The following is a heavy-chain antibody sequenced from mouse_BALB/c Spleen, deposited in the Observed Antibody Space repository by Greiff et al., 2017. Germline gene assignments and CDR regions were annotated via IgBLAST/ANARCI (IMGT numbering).Heavy chain of an antibody. CDR2: IYYSGTI. CDR1: GISITTGNYR. CDR3: ARAHRYDGFAD. J-gene: IGHJ3*01. V-gene: IGHV3-5*02. D-gene: IGHD2-14*01. Sequence: VQLKESGPGLVKPSQTVSLTCTVTGISITTGNYRWSWIRQFPGNKLEWIGYIYYSGTITYNPSLTSRTTITRDTSKNQFFLEMNSLTAEDTATYYCARAHRYDGFADWGQGTLVTVSA.